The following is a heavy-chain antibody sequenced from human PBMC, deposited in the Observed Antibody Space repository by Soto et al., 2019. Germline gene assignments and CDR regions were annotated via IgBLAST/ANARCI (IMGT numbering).Heavy chain of an antibody. J-gene: IGHJ6*02. CDR2: ISSSGSTI. CDR1: GFTFSDYY. D-gene: IGHD5-18*01. V-gene: IGHV3-11*01. CDR3: ARDARLWTAMGYYYGMDV. Sequence: GGSLRLSCAASGFTFSDYYMSWIRQAPGKGLEWVSYISSSGSTIYYADSVKGRFTISRDNAKNSLYLQMNSLRAEDTAVYYCARDARLWTAMGYYYGMDVWGQGTTVTVSS.